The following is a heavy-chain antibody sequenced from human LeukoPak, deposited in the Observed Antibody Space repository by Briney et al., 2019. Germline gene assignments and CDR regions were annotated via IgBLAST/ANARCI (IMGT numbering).Heavy chain of an antibody. J-gene: IGHJ4*02. D-gene: IGHD4-17*01. Sequence: GGSLRLSCAAPGFTFSNYWMSWVRQAPGKGLEWVGNIQEAGSAQYYVDSVKGRFTTSRDNAKNSLYLQMNSLRVDDTAVYYCARVAYGDRYWGQGTLVTVSS. CDR2: IQEAGSAQ. V-gene: IGHV3-7*01. CDR3: ARVAYGDRY. CDR1: GFTFSNYW.